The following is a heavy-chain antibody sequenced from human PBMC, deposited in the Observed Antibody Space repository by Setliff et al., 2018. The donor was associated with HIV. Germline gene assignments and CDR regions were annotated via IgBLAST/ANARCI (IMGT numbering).Heavy chain of an antibody. J-gene: IGHJ6*02. V-gene: IGHV3-48*01. CDR2: ISSSSSTI. CDR3: AKDFQWSTVNTPLNYQYGMDV. CDR1: GFTFSNYC. D-gene: IGHD4-17*01. Sequence: PGGSLRLSCTVSGFTFSNYCMNWVRQAPGKGLEWVSYISSSSSTIYYADSVKGRFTISRDNAKNSLFLQMNSLRAEDTAVYYCAKDFQWSTVNTPLNYQYGMDVWGQGTTVTVSS.